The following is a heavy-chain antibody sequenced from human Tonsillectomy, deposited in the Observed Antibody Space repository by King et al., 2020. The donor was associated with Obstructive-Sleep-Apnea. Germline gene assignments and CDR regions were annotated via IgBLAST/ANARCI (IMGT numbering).Heavy chain of an antibody. CDR3: ARVQMYRGSYSDFDY. CDR1: GFTFSSYG. V-gene: IGHV3-33*01. J-gene: IGHJ4*02. D-gene: IGHD2-21*01. Sequence: VQLVESGGGVVQPGRSLRLSCAASGFTFSSYGMHWVRQAPGRGLEWVAAIWFDGSNKFHADSVKGRFTISRDNSENTLYLQMNSLRAEDTAVYYCARVQMYRGSYSDFDYWGQGPLVTVSS. CDR2: IWFDGSNK.